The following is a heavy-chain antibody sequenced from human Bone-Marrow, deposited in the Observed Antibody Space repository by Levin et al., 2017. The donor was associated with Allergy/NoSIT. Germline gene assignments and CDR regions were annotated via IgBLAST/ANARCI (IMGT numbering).Heavy chain of an antibody. D-gene: IGHD5-18*01. CDR1: GFTFSSYW. V-gene: IGHV3-7*01. CDR2: IKQDGSEK. CDR3: ARDSPRQLWLD. Sequence: GGSLRLSCAASGFTFSSYWMSWVRQAPGKGLEWVANIKQDGSEKYYVDSVKGRFTISRENAKNSLYLQMNSLRAEDTAVYYCARDSPRQLWLDWGQGTLVTVSS. J-gene: IGHJ4*02.